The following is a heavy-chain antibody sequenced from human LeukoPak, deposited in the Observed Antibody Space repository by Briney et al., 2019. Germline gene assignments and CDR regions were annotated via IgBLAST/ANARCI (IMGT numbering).Heavy chain of an antibody. CDR2: ISSSSSYI. D-gene: IGHD1-7*01. CDR1: GFTFSSYS. CDR3: AKDRGNYILPPDAFDI. J-gene: IGHJ3*02. Sequence: GGSLRLSCAASGFTFSSYSMNWVRQAPGKGLEWVSSISSSSSYIYYADSVKGRFTISRDNAKNSLYLQMNSLRAEDTAVYYCAKDRGNYILPPDAFDIWGQGTMVTVSS. V-gene: IGHV3-21*04.